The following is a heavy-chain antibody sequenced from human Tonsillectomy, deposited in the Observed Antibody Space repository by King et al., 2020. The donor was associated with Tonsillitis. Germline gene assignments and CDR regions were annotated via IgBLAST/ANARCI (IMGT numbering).Heavy chain of an antibody. CDR2: IYYSGST. V-gene: IGHV4-59*08. CDR3: ARMENSGYHHY. J-gene: IGHJ4*02. Sequence: VQLQESGPGLVKPSETLSLTYTVSSGSISSYYWSWIRQPPGKGLEWIGYIYYSGSTKYNSSLESRVTISVDTSKNLFSLNLTSVTAADTAVYYCARMENSGYHHYWGQGTLVTVSS. D-gene: IGHD3-22*01. CDR1: SGSISSYY.